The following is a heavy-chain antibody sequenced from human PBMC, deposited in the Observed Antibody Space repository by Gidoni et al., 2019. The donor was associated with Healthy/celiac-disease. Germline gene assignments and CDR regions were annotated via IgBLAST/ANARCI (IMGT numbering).Heavy chain of an antibody. V-gene: IGHV3-9*01. Sequence: EVHLVEYGGGLVRPGRSLRLACAASGFTFDDYAMHWVRQAAGKGLEWVSGITCISGRIDYADSVKRRFTISRDNAKNSLYLHMNSLRPEDTALYYCAKGKTTVTTAAFDYWGQGTLVTVSS. CDR2: ITCISGRI. D-gene: IGHD4-17*01. CDR1: GFTFDDYA. J-gene: IGHJ4*02. CDR3: AKGKTTVTTAAFDY.